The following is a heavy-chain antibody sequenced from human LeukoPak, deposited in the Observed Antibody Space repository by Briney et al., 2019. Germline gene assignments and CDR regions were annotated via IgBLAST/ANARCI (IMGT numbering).Heavy chain of an antibody. CDR2: IWYDGTNK. Sequence: GRSLRLSCAASGFTFSSYGMHWVRQAPGKGLEWVAVIWYDGTNKYYADSVKGRFTISRDNSKNTLYLQMNSLRAEDTAVYYCARSWSTIAAGWFDPWGQGTLVTVSS. D-gene: IGHD6-13*01. CDR1: GFTFSSYG. J-gene: IGHJ5*02. CDR3: ARSWSTIAAGWFDP. V-gene: IGHV3-33*01.